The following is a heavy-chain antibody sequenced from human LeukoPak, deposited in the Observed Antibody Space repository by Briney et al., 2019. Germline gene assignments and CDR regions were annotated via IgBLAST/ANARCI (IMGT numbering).Heavy chain of an antibody. J-gene: IGHJ3*02. CDR1: GFTFSSYA. D-gene: IGHD1-26*01. CDR3: AKAHSGSYYLDAFDI. V-gene: IGHV3-23*01. CDR2: ISGSGGST. Sequence: GGSLRPSCAASGFTFSSYAMSWVRQAPGKGLEWVSAISGSGGSTYYADSVKGRFTISRDNSKNTLYLQMNSLRAEDTAVYYCAKAHSGSYYLDAFDIWGQGTMVTVSS.